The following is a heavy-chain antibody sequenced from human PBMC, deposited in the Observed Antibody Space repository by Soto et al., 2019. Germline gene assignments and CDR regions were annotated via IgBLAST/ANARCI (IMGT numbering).Heavy chain of an antibody. Sequence: GGSLRLSCAAPGFTFSSYAMSWVRQAPGKGLEWVSAISGSGGSTYYADSVKGRFTISRDNSKNTLYLQMNSLRAEDTAVYYCSKFNYGSRDLFDSCCQRTLVTVSS. V-gene: IGHV3-23*01. J-gene: IGHJ5*01. CDR3: SKFNYGSRDLFDS. CDR2: ISGSGGST. D-gene: IGHD3-10*01. CDR1: GFTFSSYA.